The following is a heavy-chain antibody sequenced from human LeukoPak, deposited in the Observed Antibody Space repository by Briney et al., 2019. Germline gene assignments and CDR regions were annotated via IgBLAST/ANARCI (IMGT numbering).Heavy chain of an antibody. CDR3: ARVSLVNNYFDY. D-gene: IGHD1/OR15-1a*01. V-gene: IGHV3-11*01. CDR2: ISSSGSTR. J-gene: IGHJ4*02. Sequence: GGSLRLSCAASGFTFSDYYMSWLRQAPGKGLEWVSYISSSGSTRYYADSVKGRFTISRDNAKNSLYLQMNSLRAEDTAVYFCARVSLVNNYFDYWGQGTLVTVSS. CDR1: GFTFSDYY.